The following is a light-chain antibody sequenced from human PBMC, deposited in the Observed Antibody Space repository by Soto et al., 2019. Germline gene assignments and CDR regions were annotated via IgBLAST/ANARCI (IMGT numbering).Light chain of an antibody. CDR1: QRISSN. CDR3: PHYNNWPPYT. Sequence: EIVMTQSPDTLSVSPGERATLSCRASQRISSNLAWYQQKPGQAPRLLIYGASTRATGVPARFSGSGSETDFTLTISNLQSEDFEVYYCPHYNNWPPYTFVQGTKVDIK. CDR2: GAS. V-gene: IGKV3D-15*01. J-gene: IGKJ2*01.